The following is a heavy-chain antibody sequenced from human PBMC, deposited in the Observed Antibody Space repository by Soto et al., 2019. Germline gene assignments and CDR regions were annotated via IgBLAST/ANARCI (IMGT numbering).Heavy chain of an antibody. D-gene: IGHD5-18*01. CDR3: AKGPWIQLWTYYFDY. V-gene: IGHV3-30*18. CDR2: ISYDGSNK. Sequence: GGSLRLSCAASGFTFSSYGMHWVRQAPGKGLEWVAVISYDGSNKYYADSVKGRFTISRDNSKNTLYLQMNSLRAEDTAVYYCAKGPWIQLWTYYFDYWGQGTLVTVSS. CDR1: GFTFSSYG. J-gene: IGHJ4*02.